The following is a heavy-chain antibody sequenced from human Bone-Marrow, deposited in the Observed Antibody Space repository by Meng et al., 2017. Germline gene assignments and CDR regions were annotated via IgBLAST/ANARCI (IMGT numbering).Heavy chain of an antibody. CDR3: ARDPGTGHY. Sequence: VHFVESGGDLVKPGGSLRLSCAASGFYFNNAWMSWVRQAPGKGLEWVSVIYSGGSTYYADSVKGRFTISRHNSKNTLYLQMNSLRAEDTAVYYCARDPGTGHYWGQGTLVTVSS. CDR1: GFYFNNAW. D-gene: IGHD3-10*01. J-gene: IGHJ4*02. V-gene: IGHV3-66*01. CDR2: IYSGGST.